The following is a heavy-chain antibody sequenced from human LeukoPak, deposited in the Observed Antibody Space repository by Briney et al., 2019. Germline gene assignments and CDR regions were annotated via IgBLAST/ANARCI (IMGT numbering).Heavy chain of an antibody. CDR1: GGTFSSYA. V-gene: IGHV1-69*13. Sequence: SVKVSCKASGGTFSSYAISWVRQAPGQGLEWMGGIIPIFGTANYAQKFQGRVTITADESTSTAYMELSSLRSEDTAVYYCARGVGAPYYYYYMDVWGKGTTVTVSS. CDR2: IIPIFGTA. CDR3: ARGVGAPYYYYYMDV. J-gene: IGHJ6*03. D-gene: IGHD1-26*01.